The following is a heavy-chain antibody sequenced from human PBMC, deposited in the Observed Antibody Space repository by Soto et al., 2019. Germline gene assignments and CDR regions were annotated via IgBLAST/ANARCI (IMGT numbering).Heavy chain of an antibody. Sequence: GGSLRLSCAASGFTCSSYAMSWVRQAPGKGLEWVSAISGSGGSTYYADSVKGRFTISRDNSKNTLYLQMNSLRAEDTAVYYCAKDRYCSGGSCYPMFDYWGQGTLVTVSS. J-gene: IGHJ4*02. CDR3: AKDRYCSGGSCYPMFDY. D-gene: IGHD2-15*01. CDR1: GFTCSSYA. V-gene: IGHV3-23*01. CDR2: ISGSGGST.